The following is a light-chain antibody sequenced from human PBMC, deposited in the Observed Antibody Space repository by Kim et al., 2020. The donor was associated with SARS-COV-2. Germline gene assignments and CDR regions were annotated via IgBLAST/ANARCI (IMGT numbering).Light chain of an antibody. Sequence: SIVDRVTITCRASQNANTWLAWYHRKPGKAPKLLIYAASTLESGVPSRFSGRGSGTQFTLTISSLQPDDVATYYCQQYNADSPRTFGQGTRVEVK. J-gene: IGKJ1*01. CDR3: QQYNADSPRT. CDR1: QNANTW. CDR2: AAS. V-gene: IGKV1-5*03.